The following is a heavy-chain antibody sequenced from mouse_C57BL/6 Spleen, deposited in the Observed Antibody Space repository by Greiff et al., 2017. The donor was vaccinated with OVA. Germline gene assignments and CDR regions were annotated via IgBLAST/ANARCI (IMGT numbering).Heavy chain of an antibody. Sequence: EVKLLESGGGLVQPKGSLKLSCAASGFSFNTYAMNWVRQAPGKGLEWVARIRSKSNNYATYYADSVKDRFTISRDDSESMLYLQMNNLKTEDTAMYYCVRHRDYYGSYWYFDVWGTGTTVTVSS. CDR2: IRSKSNNYAT. J-gene: IGHJ1*03. CDR3: VRHRDYYGSYWYFDV. V-gene: IGHV10-1*01. CDR1: GFSFNTYA. D-gene: IGHD1-1*01.